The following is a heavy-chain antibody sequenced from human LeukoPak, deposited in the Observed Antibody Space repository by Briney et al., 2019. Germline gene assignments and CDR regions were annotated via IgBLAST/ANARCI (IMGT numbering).Heavy chain of an antibody. D-gene: IGHD5-18*01. Sequence: GGSLRLSCAASGFTFTSFGMSWVRQAPGKGLEWVSTISGSGGSTYYADSVKGRFTISRDNSKNTLYLQMNTLRAEDTAVYYCAKASRFGYSYGPREYFYYMDVWGKGTTVTISS. CDR1: GFTFTSFG. CDR3: AKASRFGYSYGPREYFYYMDV. V-gene: IGHV3-23*01. J-gene: IGHJ6*03. CDR2: ISGSGGST.